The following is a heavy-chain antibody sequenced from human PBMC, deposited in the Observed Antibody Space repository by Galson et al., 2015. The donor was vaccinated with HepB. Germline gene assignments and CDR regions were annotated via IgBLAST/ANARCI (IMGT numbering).Heavy chain of an antibody. CDR1: GYTFTSYA. V-gene: IGHV7-4-1*02. Sequence: SVKVSCKASGYTFTSYAMNWVRQAPGQGLEWMGWINTNTGNPTYAQGFTGRFVFSLDTSVSTAYLQISSLKAEDTAVYYCAREAGTTHDRAFDIWGQGTMVTVSS. J-gene: IGHJ3*02. D-gene: IGHD1-7*01. CDR3: AREAGTTHDRAFDI. CDR2: INTNTGNP.